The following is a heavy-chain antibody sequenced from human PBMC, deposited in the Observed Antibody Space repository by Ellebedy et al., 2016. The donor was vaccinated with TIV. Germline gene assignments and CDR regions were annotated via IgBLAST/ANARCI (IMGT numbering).Heavy chain of an antibody. Sequence: SGPTLVKPTETLTLTCTVSGFSLSNARMGVSWIRQPPGKALEWLARIDWDDDKYYSTSLKTRLTISKDTSKNQMVLTMTNMDPVDTATYYCARFHYDRIDYWGQGTLVTVSS. D-gene: IGHD3-22*01. CDR2: IDWDDDK. V-gene: IGHV2-70*11. CDR1: GFSLSNARMG. J-gene: IGHJ4*02. CDR3: ARFHYDRIDY.